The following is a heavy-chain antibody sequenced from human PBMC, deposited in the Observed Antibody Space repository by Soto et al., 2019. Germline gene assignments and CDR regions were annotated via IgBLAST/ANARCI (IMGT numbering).Heavy chain of an antibody. CDR1: GFTFRDYV. Sequence: EVQLLESGGGLVQPGGSPRLSCAASGFTFRDYVMSWVRQAPGKGLEWVAAISGSAGSTYYADSVKGRFTISRDNSDNPLYLKMSSLRADDTAVYYCARFSDDSYYYGLDVWGQGTTVTVSS. CDR3: ARFSDDSYYYGLDV. V-gene: IGHV3-23*01. J-gene: IGHJ6*02. CDR2: ISGSAGST.